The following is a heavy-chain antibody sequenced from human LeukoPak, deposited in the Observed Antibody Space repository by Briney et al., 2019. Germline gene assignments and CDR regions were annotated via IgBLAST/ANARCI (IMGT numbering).Heavy chain of an antibody. J-gene: IGHJ4*02. CDR1: GGSISSYY. CDR2: IYYSGST. Sequence: SETLSLTCTVSGGSISSYYWSWIRQPPGKGLEWIGYIYYSGSTNYNPSLKSRVTISVDTSKNQFSLKLSSVTAADTAVYYCARGLWGSPYYFDYWGRGTLVTVSS. V-gene: IGHV4-59*01. CDR3: ARGLWGSPYYFDY. D-gene: IGHD3-16*01.